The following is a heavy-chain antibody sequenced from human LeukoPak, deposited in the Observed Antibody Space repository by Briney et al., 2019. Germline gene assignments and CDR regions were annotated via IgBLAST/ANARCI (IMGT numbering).Heavy chain of an antibody. V-gene: IGHV4-4*02. CDR3: ARTFSESYYYYGMDV. CDR1: GGSISSDHW. CDR2: IFHIGVT. D-gene: IGHD1-26*01. Sequence: SETLSLTCAVSGGSISSDHWWSWVRQPPGKSLEWIGEIFHIGVTNYKPSLKSRVSMSVDKSRHQFSLNLRSMTAADTAVYYCARTFSESYYYYGMDVWGQGTTVTVSS. J-gene: IGHJ6*02.